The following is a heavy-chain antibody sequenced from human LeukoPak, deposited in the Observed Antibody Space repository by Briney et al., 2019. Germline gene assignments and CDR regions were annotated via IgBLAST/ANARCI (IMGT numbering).Heavy chain of an antibody. CDR1: GGSISIDYY. V-gene: IGHV3-11*06. D-gene: IGHD1-1*01. CDR3: ARNAGTTNY. CDR2: ISSSSSYT. Sequence: PSETLSLTCTVSGGSISIDYYWGWIRQAPGKGLEWVSYISSSSSYTNYADSVKGRFTISRDNAKNSLYLQMNSLRAEDTAVYYCARNAGTTNYWGQGTLVTVSS. J-gene: IGHJ4*02.